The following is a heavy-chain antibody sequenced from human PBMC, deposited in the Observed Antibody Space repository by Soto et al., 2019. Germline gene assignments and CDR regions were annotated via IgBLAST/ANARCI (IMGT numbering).Heavy chain of an antibody. J-gene: IGHJ6*02. CDR1: GFTFSTYG. CDR3: AKDLQSYGDYDYYCYGMDV. D-gene: IGHD4-17*01. V-gene: IGHV3-30*18. Sequence: QVQLVESGGGEVQPGRSLTISCAASGFTFSTYGMHWVRQTPGKGLEWVAVISYDGTNKLYSDSVKGRFTISRGNFKNTLTQQMNSLRADDTAVYSCAKDLQSYGDYDYYCYGMDVWGLGTRVTVSS. CDR2: ISYDGTNK.